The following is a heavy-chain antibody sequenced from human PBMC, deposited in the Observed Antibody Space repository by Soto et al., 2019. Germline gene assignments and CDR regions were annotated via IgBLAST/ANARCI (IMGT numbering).Heavy chain of an antibody. CDR1: GGTFSSYA. V-gene: IGHV1-69*01. CDR3: XXXASRSYYGSGSYTY. CDR2: IIPIFGTA. Sequence: QVQLVQSGAEVKKPGSSVKVSCKASGGTFSSYAISWVRQAPGQGLEWMGGIIPIFGTANYAQKFQGRVTIXADESTSTXXXELXXXXXXXXXXXXXXXXASRSYYGSGSYTYWGQGXLVTVSS. J-gene: IGHJ4*02. D-gene: IGHD3-10*01.